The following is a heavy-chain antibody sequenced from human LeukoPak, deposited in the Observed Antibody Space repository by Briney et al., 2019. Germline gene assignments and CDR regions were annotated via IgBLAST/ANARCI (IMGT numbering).Heavy chain of an antibody. CDR1: GKYW. CDR3: AKAQCSGASCSRLDD. CDR2: INSDGSWT. Sequence: PGGSLRLSCAASGKYWMHWVRQAPGKGLVWVSHINSDGSWTSYADSVKGRFTISKDNAKNTVYLQMNSLRAEDTALYYCAKAQCSGASCSRLDDWGQGTLVTVSS. V-gene: IGHV3-74*01. D-gene: IGHD2-15*01. J-gene: IGHJ4*02.